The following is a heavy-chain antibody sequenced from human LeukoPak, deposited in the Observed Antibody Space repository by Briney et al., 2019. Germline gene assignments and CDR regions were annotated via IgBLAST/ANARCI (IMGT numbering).Heavy chain of an antibody. Sequence: GGSLRLSCSASGFTFTSFAMHWVRQAPRKGLEYVSAISSSGSNIFYADSVKGGFTISRDNSKSTLYLQMSGLRTDDTAVYYCVRDLRGVEPPPPHQKYWGQGTLVTVSS. CDR2: ISSSGSNI. V-gene: IGHV3-64D*06. D-gene: IGHD1-14*01. CDR3: VRDLRGVEPPPPHQKY. CDR1: GFTFTSFA. J-gene: IGHJ4*02.